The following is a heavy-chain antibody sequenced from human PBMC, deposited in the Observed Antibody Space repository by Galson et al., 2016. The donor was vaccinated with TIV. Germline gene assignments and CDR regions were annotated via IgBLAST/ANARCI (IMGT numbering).Heavy chain of an antibody. J-gene: IGHJ3*02. Sequence: SVKVSCKASGYPFSGYWISWVRQAPGQGLEWMGWINTVNGNTDYVQKLQGRVTLTTDTSTSTAYMELRSLRFYYTAVYFWARDWCGGVLGATGAFDIWGQGTTVTVSS. CDR1: GYPFSGYW. CDR3: ARDWCGGVLGATGAFDI. CDR2: INTVNGNT. D-gene: IGHD1-26*01. V-gene: IGHV1-18*04.